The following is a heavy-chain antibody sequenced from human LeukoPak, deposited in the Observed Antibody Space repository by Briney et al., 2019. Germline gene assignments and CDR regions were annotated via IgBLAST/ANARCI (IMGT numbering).Heavy chain of an antibody. CDR2: VSSSGGSA. J-gene: IGHJ3*02. Sequence: GGSLRLSCAASGFTFSSYTMSWVRQAPGKGLEWLSAVSSSGGSAFYADSVKGRFTISRDNSKNTLYLQMNSLRAEDTAIYYCAKGGSVTAPDDAFGIWGQGTMVTVSS. CDR3: AKGGSVTAPDDAFGI. D-gene: IGHD5/OR15-5a*01. CDR1: GFTFSSYT. V-gene: IGHV3-23*01.